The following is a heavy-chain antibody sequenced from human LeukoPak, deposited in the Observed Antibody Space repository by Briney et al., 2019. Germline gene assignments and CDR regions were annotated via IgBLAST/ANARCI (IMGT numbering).Heavy chain of an antibody. Sequence: SETLSLTCTVSGGSISSYYWSWIRQPAGKGLEWIGRIYTSGSTNYNPSLKSQVTMSVDTSKNQFSLNLSSVTAADTAVYYCARAYNWNDSNDYWGQGILVTVSS. J-gene: IGHJ4*02. V-gene: IGHV4-4*07. CDR1: GGSISSYY. D-gene: IGHD1-1*01. CDR2: IYTSGST. CDR3: ARAYNWNDSNDY.